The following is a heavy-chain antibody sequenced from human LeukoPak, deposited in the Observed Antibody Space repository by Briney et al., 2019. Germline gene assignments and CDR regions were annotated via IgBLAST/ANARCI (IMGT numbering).Heavy chain of an antibody. J-gene: IGHJ4*02. CDR3: ATAMGVLDY. D-gene: IGHD3-10*01. V-gene: IGHV4-34*01. CDR1: GGSFSGYY. Sequence: SETLTLTCAVYGGSFSGYYWSWIRQPPGKGLEWIGEINHSGSTNYNPSLKSRVTISVDTSKNQFSLKLSSVTAADTAVYYCATAMGVLDYWGQGTLVTVSS. CDR2: INHSGST.